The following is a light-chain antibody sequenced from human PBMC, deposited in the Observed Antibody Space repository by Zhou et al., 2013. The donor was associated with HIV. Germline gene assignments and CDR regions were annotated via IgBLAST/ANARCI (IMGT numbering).Light chain of an antibody. CDR3: QHYANSVVT. J-gene: IGKJ4*01. Sequence: EIVLTQSPATLSLSPGERATLSCRASQSVRTYLAWYQQKPGQSPRLLIYDASRRATGIPDRFSGSGSGTDFTLTISSLDSEDFAVYYCQHYANSVVTFGGGTKVEIK. V-gene: IGKV3-11*01. CDR1: QSVRTY. CDR2: DAS.